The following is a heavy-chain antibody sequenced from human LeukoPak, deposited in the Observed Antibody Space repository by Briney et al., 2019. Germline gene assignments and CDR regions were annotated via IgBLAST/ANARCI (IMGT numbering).Heavy chain of an antibody. D-gene: IGHD2-2*01. CDR2: INHNGST. J-gene: IGHJ4*02. V-gene: IGHV4-34*01. CDR3: ARGSRYCSSTSCFDY. CDR1: GGSFSGYY. Sequence: SETLSLTCAVYGGSFSGYYWSWIRQPPGKGLEWIGEINHNGSTNYNPSLKSRVTISVDTSKNQFSLKLSSVTAADTAVYYCARGSRYCSSTSCFDYWGQGTLVTVSS.